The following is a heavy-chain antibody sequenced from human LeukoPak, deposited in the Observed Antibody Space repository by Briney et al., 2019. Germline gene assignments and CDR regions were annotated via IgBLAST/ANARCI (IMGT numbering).Heavy chain of an antibody. CDR1: GGSISSHY. J-gene: IGHJ4*02. V-gene: IGHV4-59*11. D-gene: IGHD3-9*01. CDR2: IYYSGST. CDR3: ARGRYFDWLPFDY. Sequence: SETLSLTCTVSGGSISSHYWSWIRQPPGKGLEWIGYIYYSGSTNYNPSPKSRVTISVDTSKNQFSLKLSSVTAADTAVYYCARGRYFDWLPFDYWGQGTLVTVSS.